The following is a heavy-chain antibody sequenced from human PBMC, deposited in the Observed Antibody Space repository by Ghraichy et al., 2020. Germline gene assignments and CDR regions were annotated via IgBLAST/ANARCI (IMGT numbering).Heavy chain of an antibody. V-gene: IGHV2-70*04. Sequence: SGPTLVKPTQTLTLTCTFSGFSLSTSGMRVSWIRQPPGKALEWLARIDWDDDKFYSTSLKTRLTISKDTSKNQVVLTMTNMDPVDTATYYCARSYPVYSSSWNVYYYYGMDVWGQGTTVTVSS. J-gene: IGHJ6*02. CDR1: GFSLSTSGMR. D-gene: IGHD6-13*01. CDR3: ARSYPVYSSSWNVYYYYGMDV. CDR2: IDWDDDK.